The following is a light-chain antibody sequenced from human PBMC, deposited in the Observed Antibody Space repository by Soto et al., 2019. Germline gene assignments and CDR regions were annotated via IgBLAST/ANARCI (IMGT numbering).Light chain of an antibody. Sequence: AIQLPQSPSSLSASVGDRVTITCRASQGISSALAWYQQKPGKAPKLLIYDVSSLESGVPSRFSGSGSGTDFTLTISSLQPEDFATYYCQQFNSYPFTFGPGTKVDIK. J-gene: IGKJ3*01. CDR3: QQFNSYPFT. CDR1: QGISSA. CDR2: DVS. V-gene: IGKV1-13*02.